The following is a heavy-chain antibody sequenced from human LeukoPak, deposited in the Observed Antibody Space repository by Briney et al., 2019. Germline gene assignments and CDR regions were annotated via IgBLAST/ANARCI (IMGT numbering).Heavy chain of an antibody. Sequence: SVKVSCQASGGTFSSYAISWVRQAPGQGLEWMGRIIPIFGTANYAQKFQGRVTITTDESTSTAYMELSSLRSEDTAVYYCAILVATIHYYYMDVWGKGTTVTVSS. J-gene: IGHJ6*03. CDR3: AILVATIHYYYMDV. V-gene: IGHV1-69*05. D-gene: IGHD5-12*01. CDR2: IIPIFGTA. CDR1: GGTFSSYA.